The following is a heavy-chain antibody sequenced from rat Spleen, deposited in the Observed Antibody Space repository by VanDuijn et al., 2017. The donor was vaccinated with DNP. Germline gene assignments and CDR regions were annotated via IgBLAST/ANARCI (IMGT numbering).Heavy chain of an antibody. CDR1: EFTFSRSD. V-gene: IGHV5-7*01. D-gene: IGHD1-11*01. CDR3: ARGGRSYFDY. Sequence: EVQLVESGGGLVQPGRSLKISCEASEFTFSRSDVAWVRQAPTRGLEWVATITYDGSSTDYRDSVKGRFTVSRENAESTLYLQMDSLRSEDTATYYCARGGRSYFDYWGHGVMVTVSS. J-gene: IGHJ2*01. CDR2: ITYDGSST.